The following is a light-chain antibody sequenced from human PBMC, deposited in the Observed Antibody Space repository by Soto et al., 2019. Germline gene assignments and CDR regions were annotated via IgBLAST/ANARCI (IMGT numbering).Light chain of an antibody. V-gene: IGKV3-20*01. J-gene: IGKJ2*01. CDR3: QQYGRSPMFT. Sequence: EIVLTQSPGTLSLSPGERATLSCRASQSVSSNYLAWYQQKPGQAPRLLIYGASRGAAGIPDRFSGSGSGNVFTLTNHRLEPEDFAVYFCQQYGRSPMFTFGQGTKLEIK. CDR1: QSVSSNY. CDR2: GAS.